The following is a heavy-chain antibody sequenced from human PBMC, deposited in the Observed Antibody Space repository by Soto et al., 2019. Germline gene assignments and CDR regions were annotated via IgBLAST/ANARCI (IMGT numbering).Heavy chain of an antibody. V-gene: IGHV3-23*01. D-gene: IGHD3-9*01. CDR2: IIDSGGST. J-gene: IGHJ4*02. CDR1: GFTFSSCA. CDR3: ARDGGYFDFYLDH. Sequence: GGSLRLSCAASGFTFSSCAMGWVRQAPGKGLEWVSDIIDSGGSTYYADAVKGRFTISRDNSKNMLYLQMNNLRVEGTAVYYCARDGGYFDFYLDHWGQGTLVTVSS.